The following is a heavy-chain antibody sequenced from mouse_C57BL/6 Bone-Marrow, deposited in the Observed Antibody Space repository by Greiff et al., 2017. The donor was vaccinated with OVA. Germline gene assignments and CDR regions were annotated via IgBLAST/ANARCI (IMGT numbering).Heavy chain of an antibody. V-gene: IGHV1-19*01. CDR3: AREDDGYYDYFDY. CDR2: INPYNGGT. CDR1: GYTFTDYY. J-gene: IGHJ2*01. Sequence: EVKLMESGPVLVKPGASVKMSCKASGYTFTDYYMNWVKQSHGKSLEWIGVINPYNGGTSYNQKFKGKATLTVDKSSSTAYMELNSLTSEDSAVYYCAREDDGYYDYFDYWGQGTTLTVSS. D-gene: IGHD2-3*01.